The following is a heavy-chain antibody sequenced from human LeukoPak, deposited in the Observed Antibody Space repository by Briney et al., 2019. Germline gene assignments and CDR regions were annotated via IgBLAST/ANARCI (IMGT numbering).Heavy chain of an antibody. J-gene: IGHJ4*02. CDR3: ARDSLAAQWELLSPTDY. CDR2: IYYSGST. CDR1: GGSISSSSYY. V-gene: IGHV4-39*07. Sequence: PSETLSLTCTVSGGSISSSSYYWGWIRQPPGKGLEWIGSIYYSGSTYYNPSLKSRVTISVDTSKNQFSLKLSSVTAADTAVYYCARDSLAAQWELLSPTDYWGQGTLVTVSS. D-gene: IGHD1-26*01.